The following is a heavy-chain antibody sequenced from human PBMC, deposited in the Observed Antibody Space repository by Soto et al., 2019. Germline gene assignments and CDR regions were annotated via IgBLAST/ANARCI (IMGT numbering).Heavy chain of an antibody. V-gene: IGHV4-39*01. Sequence: SETLSLTCTVSGGSISSSSYYWGCIRQPPGKGREWIASIDYNGNTFYNPTLTSRVTISVDTSKNQFSLKVTSVTAADTAVYYCARINKGYGTDAWGQGTLVTVSS. J-gene: IGHJ5*02. CDR1: GGSISSSSYY. D-gene: IGHD5-18*01. CDR2: IDYNGNT. CDR3: ARINKGYGTDA.